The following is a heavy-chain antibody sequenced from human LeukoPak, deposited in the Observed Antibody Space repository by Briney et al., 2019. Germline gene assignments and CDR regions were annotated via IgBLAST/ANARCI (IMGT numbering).Heavy chain of an antibody. CDR2: IYTSGTT. CDR3: ARGFVEVTAFDY. J-gene: IGHJ4*02. D-gene: IGHD2-21*02. Sequence: PSETLSLTRTVSGGSPNSATKWSWVRQSAGKGLEWIGRIYTSGTTNYNPSLRSRVSMSVDTSKNQFSLKLSSVTAADTAVYYCARGFVEVTAFDYWGQGLLVTVSS. V-gene: IGHV4-4*07. CDR1: GGSPNSATK.